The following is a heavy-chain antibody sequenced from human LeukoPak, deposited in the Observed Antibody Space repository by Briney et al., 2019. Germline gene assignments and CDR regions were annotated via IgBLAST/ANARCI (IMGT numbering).Heavy chain of an antibody. D-gene: IGHD3-3*01. V-gene: IGHV4-39*07. J-gene: IGHJ4*02. CDR2: IYYSGST. CDR3: ARASYDFWSGYYTPYFDY. Sequence: SETLSLTCTVSGGSISSSSYYWGWIRQPPGKGLEWIGSIYYSGSTYYNPSLKSRVTISVDTSKNQFSLKLSSVTAADTAVYYCARASYDFWSGYYTPYFDYWSQATLVTVSS. CDR1: GGSISSSSYY.